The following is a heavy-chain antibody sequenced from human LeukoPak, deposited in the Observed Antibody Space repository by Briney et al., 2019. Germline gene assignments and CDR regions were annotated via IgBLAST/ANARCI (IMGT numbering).Heavy chain of an antibody. CDR1: GFNLSSYW. D-gene: IGHD6-13*01. V-gene: IGHV3-74*01. J-gene: IGHJ4*02. CDR2: INGDGSST. Sequence: PGGSLRLSCAASGFNLSSYWMHWVRQAPGKGLVWVSRINGDGSSTNYADSVRGRFTISRDNAKNTLYLQMNSLRAEDTAVYYCARVTDSSSWVIAYWGQGTLVTVSS. CDR3: ARVTDSSSWVIAY.